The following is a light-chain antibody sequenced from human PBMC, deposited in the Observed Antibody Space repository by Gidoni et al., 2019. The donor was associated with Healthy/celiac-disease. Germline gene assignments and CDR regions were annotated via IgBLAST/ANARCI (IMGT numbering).Light chain of an antibody. CDR3: CSYAGSSTWV. V-gene: IGLV2-23*02. CDR1: SSDVGSYNL. CDR2: EVS. Sequence: QSALTQPASASGYPGQSITISCTGTSSDVGSYNLVSWYQQHPGKAPKLKIYEVSKRPSGVSNRFSGSKSGNTASLTISGLQAEDEADYYCCSYAGSSTWVFGGGTKLTVL. J-gene: IGLJ3*02.